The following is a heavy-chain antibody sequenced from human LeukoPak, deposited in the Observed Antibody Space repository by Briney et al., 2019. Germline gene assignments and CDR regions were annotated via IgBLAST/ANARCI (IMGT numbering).Heavy chain of an antibody. V-gene: IGHV4-31*03. Sequence: PSETLSLTCTVSGGSISSGGYYWSWIRQHPGKGLEWIGYIYYSGSTYYNPSLKSRVTISVDTSKNQFSLNLTSVTAADAAVYYCARDLGYSGFDWAPWGQGTLVTVSS. J-gene: IGHJ5*02. CDR1: GGSISSGGYY. CDR3: ARDLGYSGFDWAP. D-gene: IGHD5-12*01. CDR2: IYYSGST.